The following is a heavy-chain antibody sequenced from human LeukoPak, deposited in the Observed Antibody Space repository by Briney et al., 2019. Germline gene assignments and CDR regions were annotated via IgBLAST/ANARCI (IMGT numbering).Heavy chain of an antibody. V-gene: IGHV3-48*03. CDR3: ARDVPVGATPLDY. CDR1: GFTFSSYE. CDR2: ISSSGSTI. J-gene: IGHJ4*02. D-gene: IGHD1-26*01. Sequence: PGGSLRLSCAASGFTFSSYEMNWVRQAPGKGLDWVSYISSSGSTIYYADSVKGRFTISRDNAKNSLYLQMNSLRAEDTAVYYCARDVPVGATPLDYWGQGTLVTVSS.